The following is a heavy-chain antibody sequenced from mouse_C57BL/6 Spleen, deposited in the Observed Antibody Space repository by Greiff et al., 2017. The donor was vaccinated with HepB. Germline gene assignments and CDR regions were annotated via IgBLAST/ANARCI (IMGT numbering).Heavy chain of an antibody. CDR3: TRYLLRSPFDY. Sequence: QVQLQQPGTELVKPGASVKLSCKASGYTFTSYWMHWVKQRPGQGLEWIGNINPSNGGTNYNEKFKSKATLTVDKSSSTAYMELRSLTSEDSAVYYCTRYLLRSPFDYWGQGTTLTVSS. CDR2: INPSNGGT. J-gene: IGHJ2*01. V-gene: IGHV1-53*01. CDR1: GYTFTSYW. D-gene: IGHD1-1*01.